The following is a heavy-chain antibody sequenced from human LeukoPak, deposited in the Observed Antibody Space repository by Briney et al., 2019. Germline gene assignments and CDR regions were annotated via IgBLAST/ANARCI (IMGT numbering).Heavy chain of an antibody. CDR3: ARAGPLASKLELTSRWYYFDY. J-gene: IGHJ4*02. V-gene: IGHV4-59*01. CDR1: GGSISTNY. D-gene: IGHD1-7*01. CDR2: IYYSGRT. Sequence: SETLSLTCTVFGGSISTNYWSWIRQPPGKGLEWIGYIYYSGRTNYNPPLKSRVTISVDTSRNQFSLKLSSVTAADTAVYYCARAGPLASKLELTSRWYYFDYWGQGTLVTVSS.